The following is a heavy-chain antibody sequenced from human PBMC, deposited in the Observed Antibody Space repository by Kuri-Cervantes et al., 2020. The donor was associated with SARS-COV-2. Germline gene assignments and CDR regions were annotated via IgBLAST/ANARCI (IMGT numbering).Heavy chain of an antibody. CDR1: GYTFTGYY. CDR2: INPNSGGT. V-gene: IGHV1-2*02. J-gene: IGHJ2*01. D-gene: IGHD4-17*01. CDR3: ARGLRRRYFDL. Sequence: ASVKVSCKASGYTFTGYYMHWVRQAPGQGLEWMGWINPNSGGTNYAQKFQGRVTMTRNTSISTAYMELSSLRSEDTAVYYCARGLRRRYFDLWGRGTLVIVSS.